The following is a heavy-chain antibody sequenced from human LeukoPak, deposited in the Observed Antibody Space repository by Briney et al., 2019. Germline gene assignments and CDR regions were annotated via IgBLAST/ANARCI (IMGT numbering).Heavy chain of an antibody. CDR3: ARDPSRGYSGYDWPYYYYGMDV. CDR2: ISSSSSCT. J-gene: IGHJ6*02. CDR1: GFTFSDYY. D-gene: IGHD5-12*01. Sequence: GGSLRLSCAASGFTFSDYYMSWIRQAPGKGLEWVSYISSSSSCTNYADSVKGRFTISRDNAKNSLYLQMNSLRAEDTAVYYCARDPSRGYSGYDWPYYYYGMDVWGQGTTVTVSS. V-gene: IGHV3-11*05.